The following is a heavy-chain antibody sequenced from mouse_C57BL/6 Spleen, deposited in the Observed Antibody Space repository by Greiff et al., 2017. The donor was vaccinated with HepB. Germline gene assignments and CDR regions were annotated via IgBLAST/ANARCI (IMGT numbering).Heavy chain of an antibody. V-gene: IGHV1-7*01. J-gene: IGHJ1*03. CDR2: INPCSGYT. CDR1: GYTFTSYW. CDR3: ERLHYYRSSYDWYFDV. D-gene: IGHD1-1*01. Sequence: VQLQQSGAELAKPGASVKLSCKASGYTFTSYWMHWVKQRPGQGLEWIGVINPCSGYTKYNHKFKDKSTLTADKSASTAYMQLSSLTYEDSAVYYCERLHYYRSSYDWYFDVWGTGTTVTVSS.